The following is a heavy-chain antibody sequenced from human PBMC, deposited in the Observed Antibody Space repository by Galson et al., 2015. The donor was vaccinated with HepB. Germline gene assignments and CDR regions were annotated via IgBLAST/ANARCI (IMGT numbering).Heavy chain of an antibody. CDR2: ISTSGNYI. D-gene: IGHD5-12*01. CDR1: GFTLSTYN. CDR3: ARMTVTTIEPYYYYYGLDV. Sequence: SLRLSCAASGFTLSTYNMNWVRQAPGKGLEWVSSISTSGNYIYYADSVKGRFTISRDNAKNSLYLQMNSLRAEDTAVYYCARMTVTTIEPYYYYYGLDVWGQGTTVTVSS. V-gene: IGHV3-21*01. J-gene: IGHJ6*02.